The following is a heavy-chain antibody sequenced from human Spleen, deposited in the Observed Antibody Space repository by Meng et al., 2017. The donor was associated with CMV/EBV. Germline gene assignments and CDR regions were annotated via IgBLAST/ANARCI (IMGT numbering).Heavy chain of an antibody. CDR3: ARDYSTGSYMRYHYGMDV. Sequence: GESLKISCVASGFTFTNYALHWVRQAPGKGLEWVAFISYDGKNKYYPDSVRGRFTISRDNSNNTVYLQMNSLRAEDTALYYCARDYSTGSYMRYHYGMDVWGQGTTVTVSS. J-gene: IGHJ6*02. D-gene: IGHD3-22*01. V-gene: IGHV3-30*04. CDR1: GFTFTNYA. CDR2: ISYDGKNK.